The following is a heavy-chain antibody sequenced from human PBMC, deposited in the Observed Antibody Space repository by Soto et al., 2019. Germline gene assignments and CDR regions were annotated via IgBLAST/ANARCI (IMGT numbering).Heavy chain of an antibody. V-gene: IGHV5-51*01. CDR1: GYSFTSYC. CDR3: ARHPECVGSCYSNWFDP. CDR2: IYPGDSDT. J-gene: IGHJ5*02. Sequence: PGESLKISCKGSGYSFTSYCIGWVRQMPGKGLEWMGIIYPGDSDTRYSPSFQGQVTISADKSISTAYLQWSSLKASDTAMYYCARHPECVGSCYSNWFDPWGQGTLVTVSS. D-gene: IGHD2-15*01.